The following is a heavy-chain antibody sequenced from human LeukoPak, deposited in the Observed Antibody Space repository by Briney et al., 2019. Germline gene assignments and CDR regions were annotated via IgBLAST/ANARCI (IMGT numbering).Heavy chain of an antibody. CDR1: GGSISSSSYY. V-gene: IGHV4-39*01. CDR2: IYYSGST. J-gene: IGHJ5*02. D-gene: IGHD6-13*01. Sequence: SETLSLTCTVSGGSISSSSYYWGWIRQPPGKGLEWIGSIYYSGSTCYNPSLKSRVTISVDTSKNQFSLKLSSVTAADTAVYYCARPSSSIAAAGGWFDPWGQGTLVTVSS. CDR3: ARPSSSIAAAGGWFDP.